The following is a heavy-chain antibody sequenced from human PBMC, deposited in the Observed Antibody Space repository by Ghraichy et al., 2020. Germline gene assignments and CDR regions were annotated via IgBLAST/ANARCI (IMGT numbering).Heavy chain of an antibody. CDR2: INSNGGRT. Sequence: ETLSLTCAASGFNFSSSAMHWVRQAPGKGLEYVASINSNGGRTYYADSVKGRFTISRDNSKNTVYLRMGSLRAEDMGVYYCARGYSGLDDWGQGTLVTVSS. V-gene: IGHV3-64*02. CDR1: GFNFSSSA. CDR3: ARGYSGLDD. D-gene: IGHD4-11*01. J-gene: IGHJ4*02.